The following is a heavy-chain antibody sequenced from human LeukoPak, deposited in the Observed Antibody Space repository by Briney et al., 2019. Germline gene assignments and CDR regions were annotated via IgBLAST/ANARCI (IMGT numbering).Heavy chain of an antibody. CDR3: GRGSGSHDY. J-gene: IGHJ4*02. D-gene: IGHD3-10*01. CDR2: ISTYNGNT. V-gene: IGHV1-18*01. CDR1: GYTFTSYG. Sequence: ASVKVSCKTSGYTFTSYGITWVRQAPGQGLEWMGWISTYNGNTNYAQKVQGRVTMTTDTSTSTAFMELRSLTSDDTAVYYCGRGSGSHDYWGQGTPVTVSS.